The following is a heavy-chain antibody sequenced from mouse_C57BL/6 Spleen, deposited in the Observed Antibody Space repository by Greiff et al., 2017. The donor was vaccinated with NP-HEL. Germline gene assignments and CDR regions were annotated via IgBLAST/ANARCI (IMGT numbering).Heavy chain of an antibody. J-gene: IGHJ2*01. Sequence: VKLQESGAELVKPGASVKMSCKASGYTFTTYPIEWMKQNHGKSLEWIGNFHPYNDDTKYNEKFKGKATLTVEKSSSTVYLELSRLTSDDSAVYYCARGGYYGSSRYYFDYWGQGTTLTVSS. CDR2: FHPYNDDT. CDR1: GYTFTTYP. D-gene: IGHD1-1*01. CDR3: ARGGYYGSSRYYFDY. V-gene: IGHV1-47*01.